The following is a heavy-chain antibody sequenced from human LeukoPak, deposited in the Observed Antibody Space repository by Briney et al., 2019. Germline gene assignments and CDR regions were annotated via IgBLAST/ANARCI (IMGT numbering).Heavy chain of an antibody. CDR3: ARISRWGPY. CDR1: GGSISSGDYY. Sequence: SETLSLTCTVSGGSISSGDYYWTWIRQPPGKGLEWIGFIYYSGSTYYNPSLKSRVTISVATSKNQFSLKLSSVTAADTAVYYCARISRWGPYWGQGTLVTVSS. CDR2: IYYSGST. V-gene: IGHV4-30-4*01. D-gene: IGHD3-16*01. J-gene: IGHJ4*02.